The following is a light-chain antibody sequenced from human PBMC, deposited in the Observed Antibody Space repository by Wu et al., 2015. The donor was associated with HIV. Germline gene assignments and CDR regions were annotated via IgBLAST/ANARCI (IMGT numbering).Light chain of an antibody. Sequence: DIQMTQSPTSLSPSVGDTVTITCRASQGISNSLAWYRQKPGKAPEFLLYEASRLESGVPSRFSGGGSGTDFTLTISSLQAEDFATYYCQQYFFTPHTFGQGTKLEI. CDR2: EAS. J-gene: IGKJ2*01. CDR1: QGISNS. CDR3: QQYFFTPHT. V-gene: IGKV1-NL1*01.